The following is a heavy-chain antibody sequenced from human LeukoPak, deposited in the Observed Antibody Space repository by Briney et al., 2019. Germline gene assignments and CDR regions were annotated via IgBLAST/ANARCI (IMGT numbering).Heavy chain of an antibody. D-gene: IGHD6-13*01. J-gene: IGHJ5*02. V-gene: IGHV6-1*01. CDR2: TYYRSKWYN. CDR3: ARDLGSSTWSNWFDP. Sequence: SQTLSLTCAISGDSVSSDSVAWNWIRQSPSRGLEWLGRTYYRSKWYNDYAVSVKSRVIISPDTSTNRFSLHLNSVTPEDTAIYYCARDLGSSTWSNWFDPWGQGTLVTVSS. CDR1: GDSVSSDSVA.